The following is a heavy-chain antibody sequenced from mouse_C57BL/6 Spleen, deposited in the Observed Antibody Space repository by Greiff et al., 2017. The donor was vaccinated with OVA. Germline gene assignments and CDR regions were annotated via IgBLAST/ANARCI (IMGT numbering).Heavy chain of an antibody. CDR1: GYTFTSYW. J-gene: IGHJ4*01. Sequence: QVQLQQPGAELVRPGSSVKLSCKASGYTFTSYWMHWVKQRPIQGLEWIGNIYPSGSETHYNQKFKDKATLTVVKSSSTAYMQLSSLTSADSAVYYCARRYDGYYYAMDYWGQGTSVTVSS. D-gene: IGHD2-3*01. CDR2: IYPSGSET. V-gene: IGHV1-52*01. CDR3: ARRYDGYYYAMDY.